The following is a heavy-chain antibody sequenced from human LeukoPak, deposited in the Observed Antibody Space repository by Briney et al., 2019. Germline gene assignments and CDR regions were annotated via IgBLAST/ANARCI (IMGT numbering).Heavy chain of an antibody. D-gene: IGHD1-7*01. CDR2: IYPGDSDT. J-gene: IGHJ5*02. V-gene: IGHV5-51*01. Sequence: GESLQISCKGSGYSFTSYWIGWVRQMPGKGLEWMGIIYPGDSDTKYSPSFQGQVTISADKSISTAYLQWSSLKASHTAMYYCARQLTGTTWEWFDPWGQGTLVTVSS. CDR3: ARQLTGTTWEWFDP. CDR1: GYSFTSYW.